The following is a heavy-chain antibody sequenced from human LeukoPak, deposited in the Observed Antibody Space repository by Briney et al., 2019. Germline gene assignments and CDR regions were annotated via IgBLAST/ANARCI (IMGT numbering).Heavy chain of an antibody. J-gene: IGHJ4*02. D-gene: IGHD6-19*01. Sequence: SETLSLTCTVSGGSIGSYYWSWIRQPPGKGLEWIGYIYYSGSTNYNPSLKSRVTMSVDTSKNQFSLNLSSVTAADTAVYYCARGGSGWYDGYFDYWGQGTLVTVS. CDR2: IYYSGST. CDR3: ARGGSGWYDGYFDY. CDR1: GGSIGSYY. V-gene: IGHV4-59*08.